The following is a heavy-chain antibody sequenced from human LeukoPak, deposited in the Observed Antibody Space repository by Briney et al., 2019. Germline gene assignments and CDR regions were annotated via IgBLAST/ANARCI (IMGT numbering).Heavy chain of an antibody. D-gene: IGHD2-15*01. CDR2: ISYDGSNK. Sequence: GGSLRLPCAASGFTFSSYGMHWVRQAPGKGLEWVAVISYDGSNKYYADSVKGRFTISRDNSKNTLYLQMNSLRAEDTAVYYCAKDNYSFEDWGQGTLVTVSS. CDR3: AKDNYSFED. V-gene: IGHV3-30*18. J-gene: IGHJ4*02. CDR1: GFTFSSYG.